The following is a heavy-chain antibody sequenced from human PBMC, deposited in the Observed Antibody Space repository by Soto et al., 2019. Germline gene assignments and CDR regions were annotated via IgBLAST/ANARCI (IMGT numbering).Heavy chain of an antibody. CDR3: ARDHEDCSGGSCYSWWYFDL. CDR2: IWYDGSNK. CDR1: GFTFSSYG. D-gene: IGHD2-15*01. V-gene: IGHV3-33*01. Sequence: QVQLVESGGGVVQPGRSLRLSCAASGFTFSSYGMHWVRQAPGKGLEWVAVIWYDGSNKYYADSVKGRFTISRDNSKNTLYLQMNSRRAEDTAVYYCARDHEDCSGGSCYSWWYFDLWGRGTLVTVSS. J-gene: IGHJ2*01.